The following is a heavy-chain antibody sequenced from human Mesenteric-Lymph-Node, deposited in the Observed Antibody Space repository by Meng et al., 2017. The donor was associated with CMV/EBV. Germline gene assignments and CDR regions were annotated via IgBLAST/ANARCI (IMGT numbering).Heavy chain of an antibody. Sequence: SETLSLTCTVSGGSINNLAYYWGWFRQPPGEGLQWIGNIFASGRTSYNSSLKSRITMSIDSSTTQFTLNLTSVTAADTATYYCASGKTTMINDAGLGYFRVDPWGQGALVTVSS. CDR3: ASGKTTMINDAGLGYFRVDP. J-gene: IGHJ5*02. CDR1: GGSINNLAYY. D-gene: IGHD4-17*01. V-gene: IGHV4-39*06. CDR2: IFASGRT.